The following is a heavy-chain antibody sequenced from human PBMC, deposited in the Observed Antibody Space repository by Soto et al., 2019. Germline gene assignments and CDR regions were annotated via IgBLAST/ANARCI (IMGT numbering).Heavy chain of an antibody. CDR3: ARHHVVVVGFDP. Sequence: SETLSLTCTVSGGSISSSSYYWGWIRQPPGKGLEWIGSIYYSGSTYYNPSLKSRVTISVDTSKNQFSLKLSSVTAADTAVYYCARHHVVVVGFDPWGQGTLVTVSS. CDR2: IYYSGST. V-gene: IGHV4-39*01. D-gene: IGHD2-15*01. CDR1: GGSISSSSYY. J-gene: IGHJ5*02.